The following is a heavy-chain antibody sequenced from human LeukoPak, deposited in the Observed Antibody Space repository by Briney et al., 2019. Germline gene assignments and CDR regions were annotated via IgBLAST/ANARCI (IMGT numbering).Heavy chain of an antibody. CDR3: ARGAWATRLGS. V-gene: IGHV4-34*01. CDR2: IYESGTT. Sequence: SETLSLTCAVYGESLNSYYWSWVRQPPGEGLEWIGEIYESGTTEYSPSLKSRVAISMVPSKQQFSLSLSSVTAADTAVYYCARGAWATRLGSWGLGTPVIVSS. J-gene: IGHJ4*02. CDR1: GESLNSYY. D-gene: IGHD2-15*01.